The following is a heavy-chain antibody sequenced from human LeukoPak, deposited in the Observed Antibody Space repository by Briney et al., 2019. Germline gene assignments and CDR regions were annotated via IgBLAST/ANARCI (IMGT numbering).Heavy chain of an antibody. Sequence: GGSLRLSCAASGFTFSDYYMNWIRQAPGKGLEWVSYISSSGSTIYYADSVKGRFTISRDNAKNSLYLQMNSLRAEDTAVYYCARERTVWFGELTPGWVDYWGQGTLVTVSS. V-gene: IGHV3-11*04. J-gene: IGHJ4*02. CDR1: GFTFSDYY. D-gene: IGHD3-10*01. CDR2: ISSSGSTI. CDR3: ARERTVWFGELTPGWVDY.